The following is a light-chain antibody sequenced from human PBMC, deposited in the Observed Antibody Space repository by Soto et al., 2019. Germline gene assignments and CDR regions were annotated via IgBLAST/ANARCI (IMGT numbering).Light chain of an antibody. Sequence: DIQMTQSPSSLSASVGDRVTITCRASQSISDSLNWYQHKPGTAPKLLIYTASTLQSGVPLSFSGSGSGTSFALTISSLQPEDFATYYCQQLLSYPITFGQGTRLEIK. CDR3: QQLLSYPIT. J-gene: IGKJ5*01. CDR2: TAS. CDR1: QSISDS. V-gene: IGKV1-9*01.